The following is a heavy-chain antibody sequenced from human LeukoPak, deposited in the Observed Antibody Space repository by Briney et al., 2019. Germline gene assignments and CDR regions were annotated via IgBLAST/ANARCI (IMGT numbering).Heavy chain of an antibody. D-gene: IGHD1-26*01. V-gene: IGHV4-59*01. CDR2: IYYSGST. J-gene: IGHJ5*02. CDR1: GGSFSSYY. Sequence: SETLTLTCTASGGSFSSYYWSWIRQPPGKGLEWIGYIYYSGSTNYNPSLKSRVTISVDTSKNQFSLRLSSVTAADTPVYYCARGLGGSGSYGLDPWGQGTLVTVSS. CDR3: ARGLGGSGSYGLDP.